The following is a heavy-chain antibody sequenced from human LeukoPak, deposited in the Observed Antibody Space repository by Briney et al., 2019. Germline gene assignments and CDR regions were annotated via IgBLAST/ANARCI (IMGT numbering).Heavy chain of an antibody. Sequence: GGSLRLSCAASGFTFSSQAMTWVRQAPGKGLEWVSAITASGVTTHYADSVQGRFTISRDNSNNTLYLQMNSLRAEDTAVYYCAKGGYGSGNCYNEVYWGQGTLVTVSS. CDR2: ITASGVTT. CDR1: GFTFSSQA. V-gene: IGHV3-23*01. CDR3: AKGGYGSGNCYNEVY. D-gene: IGHD3-10*01. J-gene: IGHJ4*02.